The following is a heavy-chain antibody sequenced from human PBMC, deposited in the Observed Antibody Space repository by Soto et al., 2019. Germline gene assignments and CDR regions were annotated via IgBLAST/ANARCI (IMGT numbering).Heavy chain of an antibody. Sequence: SETLSLTCTVSGGSISSYYWSWIRQPPGKGLEWIGYTYYSGSTNYNPSLKSRVTISVDTSKNQFSLKLSSVTAADTAVYYCARPAYCSGGSCHLFPFDYWGQGTLVTVS. CDR3: ARPAYCSGGSCHLFPFDY. J-gene: IGHJ4*02. CDR2: TYYSGST. CDR1: GGSISSYY. V-gene: IGHV4-59*01. D-gene: IGHD2-15*01.